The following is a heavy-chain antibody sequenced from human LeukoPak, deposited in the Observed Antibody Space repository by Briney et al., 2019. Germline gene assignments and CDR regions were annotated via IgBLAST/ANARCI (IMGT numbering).Heavy chain of an antibody. J-gene: IGHJ5*02. Sequence: GGSLRLSCASSGFSFSDSAVSWVRHSPGEGLKWVSSISDTGGRTYYADSVKSRFTITRDNSRNTVNLQMNGLRADDTARYFCAKGGQDFDFWRFDLWGQGILVIVSS. CDR1: GFSFSDSA. V-gene: IGHV3-23*01. CDR2: ISDTGGRT. CDR3: AKGGQDFDFWRFDL. D-gene: IGHD3-3*01.